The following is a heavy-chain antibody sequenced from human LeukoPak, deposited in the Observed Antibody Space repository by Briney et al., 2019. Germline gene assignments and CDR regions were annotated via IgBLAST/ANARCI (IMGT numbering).Heavy chain of an antibody. CDR3: ARVTRIAAAGRPVRHYGMDV. CDR2: INPNSGGT. D-gene: IGHD6-13*01. Sequence: ASVKVSCKASGYTFTGYYMHWARQAPGQGLEWMGWINPNSGGTNYAQKFQGRVTMTRDTSISTAYMELSRLRSDDTAVYYCARVTRIAAAGRPVRHYGMDVWGQGTTVTVSS. V-gene: IGHV1-2*02. CDR1: GYTFTGYY. J-gene: IGHJ6*02.